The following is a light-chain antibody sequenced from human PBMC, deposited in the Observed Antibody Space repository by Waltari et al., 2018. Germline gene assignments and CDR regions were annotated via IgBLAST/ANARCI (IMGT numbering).Light chain of an antibody. J-gene: IGKJ1*01. V-gene: IGKV2-30*01. CDR1: QSLLYSDGYTY. CDR3: MQGTHWPRT. Sequence: DVVMTQSPLSLPVTLGQPASISCRSSQSLLYSDGYTYLNWFQQRPGQSPRRLIYKVSYRDPGVPDRFSGSGSGTDFTLKIRRVEAEDVGVYYCMQGTHWPRTFGQGTKVEIK. CDR2: KVS.